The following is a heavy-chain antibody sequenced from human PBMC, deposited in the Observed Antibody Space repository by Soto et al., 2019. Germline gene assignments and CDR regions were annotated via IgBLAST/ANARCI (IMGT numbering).Heavy chain of an antibody. J-gene: IGHJ6*02. D-gene: IGHD3-22*01. CDR3: ARGKYYYDSSGYLGGSYYYGMDV. CDR1: GGSISSGDYY. V-gene: IGHV4-30-4*01. Sequence: QVQLQESGPGLVKPSQTLSLTCTVSGGSISSGDYYWSWIRQPPGKGLEWIGYIYYSGSTYYNPSLKSRVTISVDTSKNQFSLKLSSVTAADTAVYYCARGKYYYDSSGYLGGSYYYGMDVWGQGTTVTVSS. CDR2: IYYSGST.